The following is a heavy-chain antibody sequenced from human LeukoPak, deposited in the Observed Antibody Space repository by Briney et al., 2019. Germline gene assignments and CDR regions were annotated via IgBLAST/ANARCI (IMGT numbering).Heavy chain of an antibody. D-gene: IGHD3-22*01. V-gene: IGHV4-34*01. CDR3: ASMYYYDSSGYPV. J-gene: IGHJ4*02. Sequence: SETLSLTCAVYGGSFSGYYCSWMRQPPGKGLEWIGEINHSGSTNYNPSLKSRVTISVDTSKNQFSLKLSSVTAADTAVYYCASMYYYDSSGYPVWGQGTLVTVSS. CDR1: GGSFSGYY. CDR2: INHSGST.